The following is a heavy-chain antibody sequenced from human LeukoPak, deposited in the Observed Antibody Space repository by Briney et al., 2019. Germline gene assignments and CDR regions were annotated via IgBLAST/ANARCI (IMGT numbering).Heavy chain of an antibody. CDR3: ACYGIAPPY. CDR2: INNDESST. V-gene: IGHV3-74*01. Sequence: GGSLRLSCVASGFXFSSYWMHWVRQAPGKGLVWVSHINNDESSTSYADSVRGRFTISRDNAKNTLYLQMNSLRTEDTAVYYCACYGIAPPYWGQGTLVTVSS. J-gene: IGHJ4*02. D-gene: IGHD2-15*01. CDR1: GFXFSSYW.